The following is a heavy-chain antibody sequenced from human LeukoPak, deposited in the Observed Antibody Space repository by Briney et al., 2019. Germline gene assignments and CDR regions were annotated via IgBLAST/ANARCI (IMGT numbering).Heavy chain of an antibody. Sequence: GGSLRLSCAASGFTVSSNYMNWVRQAPGKGLEWVSVIYSGGSTFYADSVEGRFTISRDNSNNTLYLQMNSLRAEDTAMYYCAKEYYDNSGGEDVFDFWGQGQWSPSLQ. V-gene: IGHV3-53*01. J-gene: IGHJ3*01. CDR2: IYSGGST. CDR1: GFTVSSNY. CDR3: AKEYYDNSGGEDVFDF. D-gene: IGHD3-22*01.